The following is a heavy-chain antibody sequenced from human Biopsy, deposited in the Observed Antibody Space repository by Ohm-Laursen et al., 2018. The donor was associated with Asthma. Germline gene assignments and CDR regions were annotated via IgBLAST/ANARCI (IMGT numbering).Heavy chain of an antibody. CDR1: GYTFISFA. D-gene: IGHD3-9*01. Sequence: SVKVSCKASGYTFISFAIHWVRQAPGQRLEWMGWVNTGNGGTKYSQKFQGRVTITRDTSASTAYMELRSLRSEDTATYYCARTYYDFLTGQVKDVFGVWGQGTMVTVSS. CDR3: ARTYYDFLTGQVKDVFGV. CDR2: VNTGNGGT. J-gene: IGHJ3*01. V-gene: IGHV1-3*04.